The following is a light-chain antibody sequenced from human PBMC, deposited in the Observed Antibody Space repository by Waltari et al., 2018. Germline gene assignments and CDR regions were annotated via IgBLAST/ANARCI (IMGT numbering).Light chain of an antibody. CDR2: DAS. V-gene: IGKV3-11*01. CDR1: QSVNDY. CDR3: QQRSNWPLT. J-gene: IGKJ4*01. Sequence: EVVLTQSPATLSLSPGERATLSCRASQSVNDYLAWYQQKPGQAPRLRMYDASNRATGIPARFSGSGSGTDFTLTISSLESEDFAVYYCQQRSNWPLTFGGGTKVEIK.